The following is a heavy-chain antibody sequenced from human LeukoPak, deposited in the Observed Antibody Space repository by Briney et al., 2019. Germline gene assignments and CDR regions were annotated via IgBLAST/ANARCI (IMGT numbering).Heavy chain of an antibody. CDR1: GGSISSGDYY. Sequence: PSETLSLTRTVSGGSISSGDYYWSWLRQPPGKGLEWIGYIHYSGSTYYNPSLKSRVTISVDTSKNQFSLKLSSVTAADTAVYYCASGYGDYVYLDYWGQGTLVTVSS. CDR3: ASGYGDYVYLDY. J-gene: IGHJ4*02. V-gene: IGHV4-30-4*01. CDR2: IHYSGST. D-gene: IGHD4-17*01.